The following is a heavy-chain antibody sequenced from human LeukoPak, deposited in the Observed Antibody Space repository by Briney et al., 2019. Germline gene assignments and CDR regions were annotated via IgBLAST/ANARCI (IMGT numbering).Heavy chain of an antibody. CDR3: ARGGAWGDREVEY. Sequence: ASVKVSCKASAYTFIAYYMHWVRQAPGQGLEWMGWINPKSGGTNYAQKFQGRVTMTRDTSISTANMELSRLTSDDTAVYYCARGGAWGDREVEYWGQGSLVTVSS. D-gene: IGHD3-16*01. J-gene: IGHJ4*02. V-gene: IGHV1-2*02. CDR1: AYTFIAYY. CDR2: INPKSGGT.